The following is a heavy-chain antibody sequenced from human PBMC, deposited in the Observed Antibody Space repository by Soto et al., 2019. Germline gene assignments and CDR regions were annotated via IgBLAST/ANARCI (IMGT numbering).Heavy chain of an antibody. CDR1: GYTFTRYG. D-gene: IGHD6-13*01. J-gene: IGHJ3*02. CDR2: ISAYNGNT. V-gene: IGHV1-18*01. CDR3: ARDSREGGRSSWPGSDAFDI. Sequence: ASVKVSCKASGYTFTRYGISWVRQAPGQGLEWMGWISAYNGNTNYAQKLQGRVTMTTDTSTSTAYTELRSLRSDDTAVYYCARDSREGGRSSWPGSDAFDIWGQGTMVTVSS.